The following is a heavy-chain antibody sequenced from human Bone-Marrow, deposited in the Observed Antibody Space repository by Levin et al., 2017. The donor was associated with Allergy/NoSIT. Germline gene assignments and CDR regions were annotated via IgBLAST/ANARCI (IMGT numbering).Heavy chain of an antibody. CDR1: GFTFRSYA. D-gene: IGHD5-12*01. J-gene: IGHJ4*02. V-gene: IGHV3-23*01. Sequence: GGSLRLSCAASGFTFRSYALTWVRQAPGKGLEWLSTLRGGDGTTYLADSVKGRFTISRDTSTNTLYLQMHNLSAEDTAIYYYAKENILVAALEYWGQGTLVAVSS. CDR2: LRGGDGTT. CDR3: AKENILVAALEY.